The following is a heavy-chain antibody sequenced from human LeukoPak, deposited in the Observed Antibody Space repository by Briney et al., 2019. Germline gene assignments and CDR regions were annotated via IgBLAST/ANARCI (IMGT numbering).Heavy chain of an antibody. CDR2: ISAYNGNT. V-gene: IGHV1-18*01. CDR3: ARSPLGSPLYGMDV. Sequence: ASVKVSCKASGYTFTSYGVSWVRQAPGQGLEWMGWISAYNGNTNYAQKLQGRVTMTTDTSTSTAYMELRSLRSDDTAVYYCARSPLGSPLYGMDVWGQGTTVTVSS. CDR1: GYTFTSYG. J-gene: IGHJ6*02.